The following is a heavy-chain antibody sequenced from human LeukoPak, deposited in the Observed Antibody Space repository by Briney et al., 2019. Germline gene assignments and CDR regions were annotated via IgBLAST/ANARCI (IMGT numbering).Heavy chain of an antibody. Sequence: GGSLRLSCAASGFTFSSYARHWVRQAPGKGREGGAVISYDGSNKSYADSVKGRFTISRDNSKNTLYLQMSSLRAEDTAVYYCARDLADSSGWYYFDYWGQGTLVTVSS. V-gene: IGHV3-30*04. D-gene: IGHD6-19*01. CDR3: ARDLADSSGWYYFDY. J-gene: IGHJ4*02. CDR2: ISYDGSNK. CDR1: GFTFSSYA.